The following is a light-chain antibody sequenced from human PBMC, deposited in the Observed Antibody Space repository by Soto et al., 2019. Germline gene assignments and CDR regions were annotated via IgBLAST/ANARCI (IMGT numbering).Light chain of an antibody. CDR2: DKS. Sequence: IVMTQSSAALSLYPGERATLSCMASQSVSSNLALYQQKPGQAHRLLIYDKSHRAPGVPERFSGSGTGTDFTLTIKRLKSEDVGVYYGQKYNNWPQSTFGHGKRRDIK. V-gene: IGKV3-15*01. CDR1: QSVSSN. CDR3: QKYNNWPQST. J-gene: IGKJ5*01.